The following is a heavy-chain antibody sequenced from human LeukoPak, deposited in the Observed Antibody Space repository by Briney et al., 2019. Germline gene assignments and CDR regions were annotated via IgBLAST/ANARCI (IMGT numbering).Heavy chain of an antibody. CDR2: IYYSGST. J-gene: IGHJ6*03. CDR1: GGSISSYY. Sequence: PSETLSLTCTVSGGSISSYYWSWIRQPPGKGLEWIGYIYYSGSTNYNPSLKSRVTISVDTSKNQFSLKLSSVTAADTAVYYCARGRITMVRGVTPRSYMDVWGKGTTVTVSS. D-gene: IGHD3-10*01. V-gene: IGHV4-59*12. CDR3: ARGRITMVRGVTPRSYMDV.